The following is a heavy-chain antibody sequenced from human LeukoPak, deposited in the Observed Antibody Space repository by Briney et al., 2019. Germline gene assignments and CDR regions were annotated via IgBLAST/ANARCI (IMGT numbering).Heavy chain of an antibody. CDR1: GFTFSSYA. V-gene: IGHV3-23*01. CDR2: ISGSGGST. D-gene: IGHD6-19*01. J-gene: IGHJ6*02. Sequence: GGSLRLSCAASGFTFSSYAMSWVRQAPGKGLEWVSAISGSGGSTYYADSVKGRFTISRDNSKNTPYLQMNSLRAEDTAVYYCAKPLIAVAGHYYYYGMDVWGQGTTVTLSS. CDR3: AKPLIAVAGHYYYYGMDV.